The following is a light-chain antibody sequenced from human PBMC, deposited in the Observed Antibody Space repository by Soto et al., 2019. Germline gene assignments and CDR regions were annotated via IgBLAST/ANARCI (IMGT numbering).Light chain of an antibody. J-gene: IGLJ2*01. V-gene: IGLV1-51*01. CDR3: ATWDGSMPGEV. CDR2: DNN. CDR1: SSNIGNNY. Sequence: QSVLTQSPSVSAAPGQKVTISCSGSSSNIGNNYVSWYQQLPGTAPKLLIYDNNKRPSGIPDRFSGSKSGTSGTLDITGLQTGDEADYYCATWDGSMPGEVFGGGTMLTVL.